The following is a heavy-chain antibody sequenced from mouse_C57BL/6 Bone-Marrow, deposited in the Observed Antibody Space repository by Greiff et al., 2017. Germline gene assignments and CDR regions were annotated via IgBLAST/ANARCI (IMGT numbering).Heavy chain of an antibody. CDR3: ASGGWFAY. J-gene: IGHJ3*01. CDR1: GYTFTSYW. V-gene: IGHV1-50*01. Sequence: QVQLKQPGAELVKPGASVKLSCKASGYTFTSYWMPWVKQRPGQGLEWIGEIDPSDSYTNYNQKFKGKATLTVDTSSSTAYMQLSSLTSEDSAVYYCASGGWFAYWGQGTLVTVSA. CDR2: IDPSDSYT.